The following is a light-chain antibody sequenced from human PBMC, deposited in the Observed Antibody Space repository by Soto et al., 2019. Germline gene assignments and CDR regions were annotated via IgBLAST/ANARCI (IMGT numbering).Light chain of an antibody. J-gene: IGKJ1*01. CDR2: AAS. CDR1: QSISSY. CDR3: QQLNSYPVT. Sequence: DIQMTQAPSTWSGSLADRVTLTGQASQSISSYFAWYQQKPGKAPKLLIYAASTMHSGVPARFSGSGSGTEFTLTISSLQPEDFATYYCQQLNSYPVTFGQGTKVDI. V-gene: IGKV1-9*01.